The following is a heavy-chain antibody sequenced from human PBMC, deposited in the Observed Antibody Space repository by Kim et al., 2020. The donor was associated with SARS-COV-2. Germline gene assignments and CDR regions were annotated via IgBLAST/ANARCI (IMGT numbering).Heavy chain of an antibody. D-gene: IGHD5-18*01. CDR3: AKPAVGRGKSFGFDS. Sequence: AASVKGRLTISRDNSKNTVRLQMDSLRAEDTAVYYCAKPAVGRGKSFGFDSWGQGTLVTVSS. V-gene: IGHV3-23*01. J-gene: IGHJ4*02.